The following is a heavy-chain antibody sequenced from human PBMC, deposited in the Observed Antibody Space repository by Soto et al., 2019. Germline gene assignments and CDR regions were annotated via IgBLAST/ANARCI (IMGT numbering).Heavy chain of an antibody. V-gene: IGHV3-23*01. Sequence: EVQLLESGGGLVQPGGSLRLSCTASGFTFGNYAMTWVRQAPGKGLEWISSISDTSSGAYYADSVKGRFTISRANSNNTLYLEMRSLRAEDTAVSYCAQNLWWYRHWGQGTLVTVSS. CDR2: ISDTSSGA. D-gene: IGHD2-21*01. J-gene: IGHJ4*02. CDR3: AQNLWWYRH. CDR1: GFTFGNYA.